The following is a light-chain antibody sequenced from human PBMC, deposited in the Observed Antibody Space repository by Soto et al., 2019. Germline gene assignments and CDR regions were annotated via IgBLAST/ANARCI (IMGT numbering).Light chain of an antibody. CDR1: QSINSD. CDR2: GAS. J-gene: IGKJ1*01. CDR3: QQYNNWPWT. Sequence: EIVMTQSSATLSVSPGERATLSCRASQSINSDLACYQQKPGQAPRFLIYGASTRATGMPARFSGSGSGTQFTLTISSLQSEDSALYYCQQYNNWPWTFGQGTKVDIK. V-gene: IGKV3-15*01.